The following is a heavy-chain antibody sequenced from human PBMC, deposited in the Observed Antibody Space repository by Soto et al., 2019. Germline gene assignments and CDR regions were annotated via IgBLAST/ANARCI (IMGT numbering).Heavy chain of an antibody. V-gene: IGHV3-7*03. CDR1: GFTLSGYW. J-gene: IGHJ4*02. CDR3: ARGPSYSDYSNDWFFDS. Sequence: GGSLRLSCAASGFTLSGYWMTWVRQAPGKGLEWVADIKKDGTEKYYVDSVKGRFTISRDNDKKSVYLQMNGLTVEDTAVYRCARGPSYSDYSNDWFFDSWGQGALVTVS. CDR2: IKKDGTEK. D-gene: IGHD3-9*01.